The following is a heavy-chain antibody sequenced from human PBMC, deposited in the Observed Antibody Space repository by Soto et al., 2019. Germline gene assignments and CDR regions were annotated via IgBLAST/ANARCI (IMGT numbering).Heavy chain of an antibody. CDR1: GASFASVGYY. CDR3: ARLGTTRYFDY. CDR2: IYYSGST. D-gene: IGHD1-7*01. J-gene: IGHJ4*02. V-gene: IGHV4-31*03. Sequence: QVQLQESGPGLVKPSQTLSLTCTVSGASFASVGYYWGWIRHPPGKGLEWIGYIYYSGSTYYNPSLKSRVTISVDTSKNQFSLKLSSVTAADTAVYYCARLGTTRYFDYWGQGTLVTVSS.